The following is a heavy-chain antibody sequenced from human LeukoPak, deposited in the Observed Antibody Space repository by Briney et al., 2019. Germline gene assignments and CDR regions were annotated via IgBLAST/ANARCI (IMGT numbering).Heavy chain of an antibody. V-gene: IGHV1-8*01. J-gene: IGHJ4*02. D-gene: IGHD6-13*01. CDR2: MNPSSGNT. Sequence: ASVKVSCKASGYTFTSYDINWVRQATGQGLEWMGWMNPSSGNTGYAQKFQGRVTMTRNTSISTAYMELSSLRSEDTAVYYCARGPIAAAGPPDEDYYFDYWGQGTLVTVSS. CDR1: GYTFTSYD. CDR3: ARGPIAAAGPPDEDYYFDY.